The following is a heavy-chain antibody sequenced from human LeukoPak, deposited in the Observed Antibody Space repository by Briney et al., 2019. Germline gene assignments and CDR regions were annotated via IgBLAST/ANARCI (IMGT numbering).Heavy chain of an antibody. Sequence: GSLRLSCAASGFTFSSYAMHWVRQAPGKGLEWVAVISYDGSNKYYADSVKGRFTISRDNSKNTLYLKMNSLRAEDTAVYYCARGNAGNFDYWGQGTLVTVSS. CDR3: ARGNAGNFDY. V-gene: IGHV3-30-3*01. CDR1: GFTFSSYA. J-gene: IGHJ4*02. D-gene: IGHD2-2*01. CDR2: ISYDGSNK.